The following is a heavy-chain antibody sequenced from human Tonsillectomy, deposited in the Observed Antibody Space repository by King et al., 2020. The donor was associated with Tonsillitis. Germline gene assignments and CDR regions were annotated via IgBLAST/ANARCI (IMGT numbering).Heavy chain of an antibody. CDR2: IIPHSGGT. CDR1: GYTFFDYY. V-gene: IGHV1-2*02. Sequence: QLVQSGAEVKKPGASVKVSCKASGYTFFDYYIHWVRQAPGQGLEWLGWIIPHSGGTNFAQKFQGRVTMTRDTSINTAYIELSGLTSDDTAMYYCTRETLAFDSWGQGTLVTVSS. CDR3: TRETLAFDS. J-gene: IGHJ4*02.